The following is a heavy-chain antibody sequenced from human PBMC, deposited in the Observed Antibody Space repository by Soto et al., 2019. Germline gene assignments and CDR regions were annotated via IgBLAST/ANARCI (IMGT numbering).Heavy chain of an antibody. CDR1: GDTFSNFA. J-gene: IGHJ6*02. CDR2: IMPIFDTT. V-gene: IGHV1-69*14. CDR3: ARDRKNYGMDV. Sequence: QVQLVQSGAEVQKPGSSVKVSCKASGDTFSNFAISWVRQAPGQGLEWMGGIMPIFDTTKYAEKFQGRVTITADKSTYTAYMELSSLRSEDTAVYYCARDRKNYGMDVWGQGTTVTVSS.